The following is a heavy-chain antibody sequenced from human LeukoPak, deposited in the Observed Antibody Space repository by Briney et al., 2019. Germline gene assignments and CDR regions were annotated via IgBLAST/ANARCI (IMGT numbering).Heavy chain of an antibody. CDR3: VRVRYYDSTGYSDAFDI. CDR1: GCTFSSYA. CDR2: ISGSGGST. Sequence: GGSLRLSCAASGCTFSSYAMSWVRQAPGKGLEWVSAISGSGGSTYYADSVKGRFTISRDNSKNTLYLQMNSLRAEDTAVYYCVRVRYYDSTGYSDAFDIWGQGTMVTVSS. J-gene: IGHJ3*02. V-gene: IGHV3-23*01. D-gene: IGHD3-22*01.